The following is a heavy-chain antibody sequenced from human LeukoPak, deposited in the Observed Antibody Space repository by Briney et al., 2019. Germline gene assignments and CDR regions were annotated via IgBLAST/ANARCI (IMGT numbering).Heavy chain of an antibody. CDR1: GFPFSIYG. CDR3: TRRGATRVAFDI. Sequence: GGSLRLSCAGSGFPFSIYGMNWVRQAPGKGLEWVSGISPGGGPTYYADSVKGRFTISRDDSKNTLYLQMNSLRAEDTAVYYCTRRGATRVAFDIWGQGTMVTVSS. J-gene: IGHJ3*02. D-gene: IGHD1-26*01. CDR2: ISPGGGPT. V-gene: IGHV3-23*01.